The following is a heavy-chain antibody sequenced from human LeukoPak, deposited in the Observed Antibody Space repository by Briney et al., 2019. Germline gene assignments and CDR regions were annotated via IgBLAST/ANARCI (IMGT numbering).Heavy chain of an antibody. CDR2: ISGSGGST. V-gene: IGHV3-23*01. D-gene: IGHD6-13*01. CDR3: AKRIAAAGPTFDY. Sequence: PGGSLRLSCAASGFSFSTYSMNWVRQAPGKGLEWVSGISGSGGSTYYADSVKGRFTISRDNSKNTLYLQMNSLRAEDTAVYYCAKRIAAAGPTFDYWGQGTLVTVSS. J-gene: IGHJ4*02. CDR1: GFSFSTYS.